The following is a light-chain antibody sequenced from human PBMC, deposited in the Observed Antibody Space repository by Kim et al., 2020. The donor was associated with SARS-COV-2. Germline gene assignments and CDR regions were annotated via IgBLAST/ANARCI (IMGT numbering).Light chain of an antibody. V-gene: IGKV3-15*01. J-gene: IGKJ4*01. CDR1: QSVSSY. Sequence: VYAGERVTLSCRASQSVSSYLGWYQQRPGQAPRLLIDGASTRATGIPARFSGSGSGTEFTLTISSLQSEDFAVYYCQQYNNWPLTFGGGTKVDIK. CDR3: QQYNNWPLT. CDR2: GAS.